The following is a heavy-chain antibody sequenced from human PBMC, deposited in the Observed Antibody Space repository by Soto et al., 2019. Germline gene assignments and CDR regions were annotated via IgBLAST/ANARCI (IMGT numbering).Heavy chain of an antibody. D-gene: IGHD5-18*01. CDR2: IIPIFGTA. CDR1: GGTFSSYA. V-gene: IGHV1-69*13. CDR3: ASSVALSDTAMVTPYYYYYYGMDV. Sequence: GASVKVSCKASGGTFSSYAISWVRQAPGQGLEWMGGIIPIFGTANYAQKFQGRVTITADESTSTAYMELSSLRSEDTAVYYCASSVALSDTAMVTPYYYYYYGMDVWGQGTTVTVS. J-gene: IGHJ6*02.